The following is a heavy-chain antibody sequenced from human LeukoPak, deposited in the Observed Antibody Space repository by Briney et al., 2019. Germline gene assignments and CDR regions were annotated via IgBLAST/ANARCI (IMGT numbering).Heavy chain of an antibody. CDR1: VCTYSNYL. D-gene: IGHD1-14*01. Sequence: PGGALTLSCLGTVCTYSNYLMNWVRQPPSKGLEWVANIKDEGWESYFVDSVKGRFTISRDNAKNSLYLQMRSLRAGDTGLYFLARARIDYWGQGALVTVSS. CDR2: IKDEGWES. CDR3: ARARIDY. J-gene: IGHJ4*02. V-gene: IGHV3-7*04.